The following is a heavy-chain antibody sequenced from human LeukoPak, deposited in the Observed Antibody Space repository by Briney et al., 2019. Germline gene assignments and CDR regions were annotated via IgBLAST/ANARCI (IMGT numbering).Heavy chain of an antibody. V-gene: IGHV1-2*02. CDR1: GYTFTSYG. Sequence: EASVKVSCKASGYTFTSYGISWVRQAPGQGLEWMGWITPNSGGTNYAQNFQGRVTLTRDTSISTAYMELSRLRSDDAAVYYCARGVDYYGSGSYHFDSWGLGTLVTVSS. CDR2: ITPNSGGT. J-gene: IGHJ4*02. D-gene: IGHD3-10*01. CDR3: ARGVDYYGSGSYHFDS.